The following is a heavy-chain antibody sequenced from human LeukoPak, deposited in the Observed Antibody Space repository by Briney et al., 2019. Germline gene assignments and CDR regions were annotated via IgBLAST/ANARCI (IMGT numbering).Heavy chain of an antibody. CDR3: ARQYYGSGSPFDY. D-gene: IGHD3-10*01. CDR2: IYYSGST. Sequence: PSETLSLTCTVSGGSIGSSSYYWGWIRQPPGKGLEWIGSIYYSGSTYYNPSLKSRVTISVDTSKNQFSLKLSSVTAADTAVYYCARQYYGSGSPFDYWGQGTLVTVSS. V-gene: IGHV4-39*01. J-gene: IGHJ4*02. CDR1: GGSIGSSSYY.